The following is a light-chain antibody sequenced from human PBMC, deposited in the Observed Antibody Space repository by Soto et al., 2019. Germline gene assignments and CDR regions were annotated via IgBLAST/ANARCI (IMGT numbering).Light chain of an antibody. CDR3: QQHSRSIT. J-gene: IGKJ4*01. CDR2: GAS. V-gene: IGKV3-20*01. Sequence: VLTQSPGPLSLSPGERATLSCRASQSVNNNYLAWYQQKPGQSPRLLIYGASIRATAIPDRFSGSGSGTDFTLTISRLEPEDSAVYYCQQHSRSITFGGGTKVDIK. CDR1: QSVNNNY.